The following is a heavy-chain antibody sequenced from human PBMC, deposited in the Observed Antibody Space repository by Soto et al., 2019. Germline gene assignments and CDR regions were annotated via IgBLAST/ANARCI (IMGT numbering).Heavy chain of an antibody. CDR1: GGLFSSFA. J-gene: IGHJ1*01. Sequence: QGQLVQSGPEVKKPGSSVKVSCKDSGGLFSSFAISWVRQAPGQGLEWLGGIIPVFGTTNYAEKFQDRVTSPADESTNAAYMELTSLTSGDTAMYYCARGGGPYVWFNEFWGQGTLVTVSS. CDR3: ARGGGPYVWFNEF. V-gene: IGHV1-69*01. CDR2: IIPVFGTT. D-gene: IGHD3-10*01.